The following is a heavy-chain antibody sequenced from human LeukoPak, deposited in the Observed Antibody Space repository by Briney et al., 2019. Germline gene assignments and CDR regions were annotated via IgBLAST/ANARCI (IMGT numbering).Heavy chain of an antibody. CDR1: GYSISSGYY. J-gene: IGHJ3*02. V-gene: IGHV4-38-2*02. D-gene: IGHD2-21*01. CDR3: ARDMGQNCGGDCYSDAFDI. CDR2: IYHSGST. Sequence: SETLSLTCTVSGYSISSGYYWGWIRQPPGKGLGWIGSIYHSGSTYYNPSLKSRVTISVDTSKNQFSLKLSSVTAADTAVYYCARDMGQNCGGDCYSDAFDIWGQGTMVTVSS.